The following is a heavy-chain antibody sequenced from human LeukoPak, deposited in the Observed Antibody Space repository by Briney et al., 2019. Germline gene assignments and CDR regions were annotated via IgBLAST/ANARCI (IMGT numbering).Heavy chain of an antibody. CDR1: GGSFSGYY. CDR3: AREKTGYSSSLPTNWFDP. Sequence: SETLSLTCAVYGGSFSGYYWSWIRQPPGKGLEWIGYIYYSGSTNYNPSLKSRVTIPVDTSKNQFSLKLSSVTAADTAVYYCAREKTGYSSSLPTNWFDPWGQGTLVTVSS. V-gene: IGHV4-59*01. J-gene: IGHJ5*02. D-gene: IGHD6-13*01. CDR2: IYYSGST.